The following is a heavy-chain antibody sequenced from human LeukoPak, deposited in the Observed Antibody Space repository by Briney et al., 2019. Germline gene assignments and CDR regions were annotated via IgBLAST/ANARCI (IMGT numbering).Heavy chain of an antibody. CDR2: IYPGDSNT. V-gene: IGHV5-51*01. D-gene: IGHD3-22*01. CDR1: GYSFTNYC. Sequence: GESLKISCTAAGYSFTNYCIAWVRQVPGKGLEWVGIIYPGDSNTRYSPSFQGQVTISADKSINTAYLQWSSLKASDTAMYYCARHNCYDTWGQGTLVTVSS. J-gene: IGHJ4*02. CDR3: ARHNCYDT.